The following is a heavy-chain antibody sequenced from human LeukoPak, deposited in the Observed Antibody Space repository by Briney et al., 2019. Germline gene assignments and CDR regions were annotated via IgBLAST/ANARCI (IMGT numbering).Heavy chain of an antibody. CDR2: IYTSGST. J-gene: IGHJ5*02. CDR3: ARLQVVPAATNWFDP. Sequence: SETLSLTCTVSGGSISSYYWSWIRQPAGKGLEWIGRIYTSGSTNYNPSLKSRVTMSVDTSKNQFSLKLSSVTAADTAVYYCARLQVVPAATNWFDPWGQGTLVTVSS. D-gene: IGHD2-2*01. V-gene: IGHV4-4*07. CDR1: GGSISSYY.